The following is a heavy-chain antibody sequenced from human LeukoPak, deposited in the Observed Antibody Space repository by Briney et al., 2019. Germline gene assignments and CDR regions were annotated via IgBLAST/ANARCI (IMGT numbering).Heavy chain of an antibody. CDR1: GFTFSSYS. CDR3: ASGPSIVGAIDY. CDR2: ISSSSSYI. D-gene: IGHD1-26*01. V-gene: IGHV3-21*01. J-gene: IGHJ4*02. Sequence: GGSLRLSCVASGFTFSSYSMNWVRQAPGKGLEWVSSISSSSSYIYYADSVKGRFTISRDNAKNSLYLQMNSLRAEDTAVYYCASGPSIVGAIDYWGQGTLVTVSS.